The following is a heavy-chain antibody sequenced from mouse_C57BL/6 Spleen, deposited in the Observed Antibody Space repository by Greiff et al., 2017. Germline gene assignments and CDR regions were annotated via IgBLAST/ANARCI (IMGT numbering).Heavy chain of an antibody. CDR1: GYTFTSYG. J-gene: IGHJ4*01. V-gene: IGHV1-81*01. D-gene: IGHD2-2*01. CDR3: ARIYYGYYYAMDY. Sequence: QVQLQQSGAELARPGASVKLSCKASGYTFTSYGISWVKQRTGQGLEWIGEIYPRSGNTYYNEKFKDKATLTADKSSSTAYMELRSLTSKDSAVYFCARIYYGYYYAMDYWGQGTSVTVSS. CDR2: IYPRSGNT.